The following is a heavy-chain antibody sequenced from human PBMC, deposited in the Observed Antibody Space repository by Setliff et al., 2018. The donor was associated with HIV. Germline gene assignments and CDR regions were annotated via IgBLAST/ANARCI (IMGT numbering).Heavy chain of an antibody. CDR3: AKEGNSVDNWLDP. CDR1: GGSISSGSYY. CDR2: IYHTGKT. D-gene: IGHD1-26*01. J-gene: IGHJ5*02. V-gene: IGHV4-61*10. Sequence: SETLSLTCTVSGGSISSGSYYWSWIRQPAGKGLEWIGHIYHTGKTYYNPSLQSRIIMSLDMSQNQFSLKLSSVTAADTAVYYCAKEGNSVDNWLDPWGPGTLVTVSS.